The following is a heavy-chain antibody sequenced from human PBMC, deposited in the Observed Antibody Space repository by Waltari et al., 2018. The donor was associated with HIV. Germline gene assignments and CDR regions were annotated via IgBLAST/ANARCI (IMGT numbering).Heavy chain of an antibody. J-gene: IGHJ4*02. V-gene: IGHV4-34*01. D-gene: IGHD2-2*01. CDR2: INHSGST. Sequence: QVQLQQWGAGLLKPSETLSLTCAVYGGSFSGYYWSWIRQPPGKGLEWIGEINHSGSTNYNPSLKSRVTISVDTSKNQFSLKLSSVTAADTAVYYCARGSGYCSSTSCPSPAGFDYWGQGTLVTVSS. CDR3: ARGSGYCSSTSCPSPAGFDY. CDR1: GGSFSGYY.